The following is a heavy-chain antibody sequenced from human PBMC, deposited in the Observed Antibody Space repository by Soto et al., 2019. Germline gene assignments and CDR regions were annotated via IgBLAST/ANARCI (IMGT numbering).Heavy chain of an antibody. J-gene: IGHJ4*02. CDR1: GFTFSSYA. D-gene: IGHD3-3*01. Sequence: GGSLRLSCAASGFTFSSYAMSWVRQAPGKGLEWVLAISGSGGSTYYADSVKGRFTISRDNSKNTLYLQMNSLRAEDTAVYYCASAPVLRFLEWLFDYWGQGTLVTVSS. V-gene: IGHV3-23*01. CDR3: ASAPVLRFLEWLFDY. CDR2: ISGSGGST.